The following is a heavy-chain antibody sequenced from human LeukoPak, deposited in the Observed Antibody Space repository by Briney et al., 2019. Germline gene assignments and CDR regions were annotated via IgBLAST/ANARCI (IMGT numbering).Heavy chain of an antibody. CDR3: AKDAILYYYDSSGTFDY. J-gene: IGHJ4*02. V-gene: IGHV3-53*01. CDR2: IYSGGST. Sequence: GGSLRLSCAASGFTVSSNYMSWVRQAPGKGLEWVSVIYSGGSTYYADSVKGRFTISRDNSKNTLYLQMNSLRAEDTAVYYCAKDAILYYYDSSGTFDYWGQGTLVTVSS. D-gene: IGHD3-22*01. CDR1: GFTVSSNY.